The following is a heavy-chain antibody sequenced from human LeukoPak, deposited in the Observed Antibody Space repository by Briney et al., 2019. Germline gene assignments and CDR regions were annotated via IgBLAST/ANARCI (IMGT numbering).Heavy chain of an antibody. J-gene: IGHJ3*02. V-gene: IGHV4-61*01. CDR1: GGSLSISSYY. D-gene: IGHD2-8*01. CDR2: VFYSGKT. Sequence: SETLSLTCTVSGGSLSISSYYWSWIRQSPGKGLEWIGYVFYSGKTDYSPSLRSRVSMSVDTSKNQFSLKVTSVTAADTAVYYCARDTNLRDSFDTWGQGTMVTVSS. CDR3: ARDTNLRDSFDT.